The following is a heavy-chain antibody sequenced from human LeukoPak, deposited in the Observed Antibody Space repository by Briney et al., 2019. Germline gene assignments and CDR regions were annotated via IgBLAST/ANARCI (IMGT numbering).Heavy chain of an antibody. CDR2: INQDGSEK. CDR3: ARARDCGSTSCWGLFDY. J-gene: IGHJ4*02. V-gene: IGHV3-7*01. CDR1: GFTFSSYW. Sequence: GGPLRLSCAASGFTFSSYWMIWARQAPGKVLEWVAGINQDGSEKYYVDSVKGRFTISRDNAQNSLYLQMNSLRAEDTAMYYCARARDCGSTSCWGLFDYWGQGTLVPVSS. D-gene: IGHD2-2*01.